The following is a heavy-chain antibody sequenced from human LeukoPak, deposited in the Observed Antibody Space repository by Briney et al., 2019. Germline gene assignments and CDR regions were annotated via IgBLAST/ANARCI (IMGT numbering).Heavy chain of an antibody. Sequence: GGALRLSCAASGFTFSNYAMTWVGQAPGKGLEWLSPISGSGDSIYYAVSVKGRFTNSRDNSKNTLYLQMSSLRTEDTAVYYCARDDAVAGGYLDYWGKGTLVTVSS. CDR2: ISGSGDSI. CDR3: ARDDAVAGGYLDY. J-gene: IGHJ4*02. V-gene: IGHV3-23*01. CDR1: GFTFSNYA. D-gene: IGHD6-19*01.